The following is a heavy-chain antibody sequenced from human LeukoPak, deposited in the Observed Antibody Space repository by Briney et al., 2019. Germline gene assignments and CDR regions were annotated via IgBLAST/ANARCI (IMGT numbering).Heavy chain of an antibody. V-gene: IGHV1-69*13. CDR1: GGTFSSYA. CDR2: IIPIFGTA. D-gene: IGHD5-12*01. Sequence: APVKVSCKASGGTFSSYAISWVRQAPGQGLEWMGGIIPIFGTANYAQKFQGRVTITADESTSTAYMELSSLRSEDTAVYYCAREVVATIRGRGYFDYWGQGTLVTVSS. CDR3: AREVVATIRGRGYFDY. J-gene: IGHJ4*02.